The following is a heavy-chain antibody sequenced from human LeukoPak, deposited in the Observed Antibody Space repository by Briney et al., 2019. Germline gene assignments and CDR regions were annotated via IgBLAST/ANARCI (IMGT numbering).Heavy chain of an antibody. Sequence: GSSVKVSCKASGGTFSSYAISWVRQAPGQGLEWMGRIIPILGIANYAQKFQGRVTITADKSTSTAYMELSSLRAEDTAVYYCARDQDYYDSSGYYTPFFDYWGQGTLVTVSS. V-gene: IGHV1-69*04. D-gene: IGHD3-22*01. CDR3: ARDQDYYDSSGYYTPFFDY. J-gene: IGHJ4*02. CDR2: IIPILGIA. CDR1: GGTFSSYA.